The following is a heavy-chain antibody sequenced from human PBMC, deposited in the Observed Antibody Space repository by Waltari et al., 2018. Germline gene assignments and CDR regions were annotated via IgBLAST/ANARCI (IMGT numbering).Heavy chain of an antibody. V-gene: IGHV4-34*01. J-gene: IGHJ5*02. CDR1: GGSFSGYY. Sequence: QVQLQQWGAGLLKPSETLSLTCAVYGGSFSGYYWSWIRQPPGKGLEWIGEINHSGSTNYNPSLKSRVTISVDTSKNQFSLKLSSVTAADTAVYYCAIRRFPLITIFGLVRDPYNWFDPWGQGTLVTVSS. CDR3: AIRRFPLITIFGLVRDPYNWFDP. D-gene: IGHD3-3*01. CDR2: INHSGST.